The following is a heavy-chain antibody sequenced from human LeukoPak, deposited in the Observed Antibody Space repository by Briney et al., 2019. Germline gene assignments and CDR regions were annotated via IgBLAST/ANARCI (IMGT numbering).Heavy chain of an antibody. V-gene: IGHV3-21*01. D-gene: IGHD6-19*01. J-gene: IGHJ4*02. CDR1: GFTFSYYG. CDR3: ARDSSGWHDRWDY. Sequence: GGSLRLSCAASGFTFSYYGINWVRQAPGKGREWVSFISTTSAYIYYADSVKGRFTISRDNAKNSVYLQMNSLRVEDTAVYYCARDSSGWHDRWDYWGQGTLVTVSS. CDR2: ISTTSAYI.